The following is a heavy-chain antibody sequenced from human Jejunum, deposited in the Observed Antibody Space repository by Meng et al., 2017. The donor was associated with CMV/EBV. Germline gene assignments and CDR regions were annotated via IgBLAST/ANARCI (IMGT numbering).Heavy chain of an antibody. D-gene: IGHD2-15*01. V-gene: IGHV3-53*01. Sequence: CHVSGFTVRVTHMNWFRQAPGKGLEWVSVICHGDTTHYADSVKGRFIISRDNSMNTLYLQMDSLRAEDTAVYYCVVGHDSRKVAYWGQGTLVTVSS. CDR3: VVGHDSRKVAY. CDR1: GFTVRVTH. CDR2: ICHGDTT. J-gene: IGHJ4*02.